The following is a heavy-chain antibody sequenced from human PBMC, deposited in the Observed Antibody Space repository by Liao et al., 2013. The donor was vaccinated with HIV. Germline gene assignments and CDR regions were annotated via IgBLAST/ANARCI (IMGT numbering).Heavy chain of an antibody. J-gene: IGHJ4*02. Sequence: QVQLQESGPGLVKPSETLSLTCTVSGGSISRYYWSWIRQPAGKGLEWIGQMFYTGTTKYNPSLKGRVTISLDTSKNQLSLNLSSVTAADTAVYFCARVRVPNWGLFDSWGQGTLISVSS. CDR2: MFYTGTT. CDR1: GGSISRYY. V-gene: IGHV4-59*01. CDR3: ARVRVPNWGLFDS. D-gene: IGHD7-27*01.